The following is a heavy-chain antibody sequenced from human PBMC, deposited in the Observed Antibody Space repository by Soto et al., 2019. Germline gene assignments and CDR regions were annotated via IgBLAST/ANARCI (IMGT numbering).Heavy chain of an antibody. Sequence: EVQLVESGGGLVQPGGSLRVSCAASGFTFSNYSMNWVRQAPGKGLEWVSYIGSSSSTAYYADSVRGRFTISRDNAKNSLYVQMNSLRAEDTGVYYCARDALLRFGESFYYYCCDVWGKGTTVTVSS. CDR1: GFTFSNYS. J-gene: IGHJ6*03. D-gene: IGHD3-10*01. CDR3: ARDALLRFGESFYYYCCDV. V-gene: IGHV3-48*01. CDR2: IGSSSSTA.